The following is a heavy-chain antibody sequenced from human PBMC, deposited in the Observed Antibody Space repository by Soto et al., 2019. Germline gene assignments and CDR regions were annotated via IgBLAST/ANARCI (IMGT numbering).Heavy chain of an antibody. CDR3: ARVGPTGYSSSWFWGHESDY. V-gene: IGHV1-18*01. J-gene: IGHJ4*02. CDR2: ISAYNGNT. CDR1: GYTFTSYG. D-gene: IGHD6-13*01. Sequence: QVQLVQSGAEVKKPGASVKVSCKASGYTFTSYGISWLRQAPGQGLAWMGWISAYNGNTNYAQKLQARVTITTDTSTSTAYLELRSLRSDDTALYYCARVGPTGYSSSWFWGHESDYWGQGTLVTVSS.